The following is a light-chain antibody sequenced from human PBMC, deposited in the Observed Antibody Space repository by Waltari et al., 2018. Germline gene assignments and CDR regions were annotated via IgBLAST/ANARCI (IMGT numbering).Light chain of an antibody. CDR1: QNLLYNSDNKNY. Sequence: DIVMTQSPDSLAVSLGERVPINCRSSQNLLYNSDNKNYLAWFQQKPGQPPKLLIYWATTRESGVPDRFSGSGSGTEFTLTISSLQAADVAVYYCQQCYSTPYTFGQGTKLESK. CDR3: QQCYSTPYT. J-gene: IGKJ2*01. V-gene: IGKV4-1*01. CDR2: WAT.